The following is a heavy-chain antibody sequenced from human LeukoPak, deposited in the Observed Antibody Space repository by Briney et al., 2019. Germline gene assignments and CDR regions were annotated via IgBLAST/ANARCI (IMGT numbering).Heavy chain of an antibody. Sequence: GGSLRLSCAASGFTFSNYAMSWVRQAPGKGLEWVSSISSSGDTTYYADSVKGRFTISRDNSKNTLSLRMNSLGAEDTALYYCAKDLGESWFDPWGQGTLVTVSS. CDR2: ISSSGDTT. CDR1: GFTFSNYA. CDR3: AKDLGESWFDP. J-gene: IGHJ5*02. V-gene: IGHV3-23*01.